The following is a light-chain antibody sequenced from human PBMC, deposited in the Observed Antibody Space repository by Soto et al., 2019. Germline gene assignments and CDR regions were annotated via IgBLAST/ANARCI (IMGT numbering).Light chain of an antibody. CDR2: GAS. V-gene: IGKV3-20*01. CDR3: QQYGSSPPIT. J-gene: IGKJ5*01. Sequence: EIVLTQSPGTLSLSPGERATLSCRASQSVSSTYLAWYQQKPGQAPRLLIYGASSRATGIPDRFIGSGSGTAFTLTISRLEPEDFAVYDCQQYGSSPPITFGQGTRLEIK. CDR1: QSVSSTY.